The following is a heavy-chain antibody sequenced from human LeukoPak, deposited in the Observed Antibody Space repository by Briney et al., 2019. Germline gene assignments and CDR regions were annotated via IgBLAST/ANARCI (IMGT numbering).Heavy chain of an antibody. CDR2: MNPNSGNT. J-gene: IGHJ1*01. Sequence: GASVKVSCKASGYTFTGYYMHWVRQAPGQGLEWMGWMNPNSGNTGYAQKFQGRVTMTRNTSISTAYMELSSLRSEDTAVYYCASPWGEYCSSTSCFALQHWGQGTLVTVSS. D-gene: IGHD2-2*01. CDR3: ASPWGEYCSSTSCFALQH. V-gene: IGHV1-8*02. CDR1: GYTFTGYY.